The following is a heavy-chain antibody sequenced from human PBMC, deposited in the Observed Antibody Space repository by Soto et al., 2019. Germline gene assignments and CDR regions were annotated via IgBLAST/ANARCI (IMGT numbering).Heavy chain of an antibody. J-gene: IGHJ6*04. CDR3: TTDYITMVRGVIIPRDV. D-gene: IGHD3-10*01. CDR1: GFTFSNAW. Sequence: EVQLVESGGGLVKPGGSLRLSCAASGFTFSNAWMSWVRQAPGKGLEWVGRIKSKTDGGTTDYAAPVKGRFTISRDNSTNTLYLQMNSLKTEDTAVYYCTTDYITMVRGVIIPRDVWGKGTTVTVSS. CDR2: IKSKTDGGTT. V-gene: IGHV3-15*01.